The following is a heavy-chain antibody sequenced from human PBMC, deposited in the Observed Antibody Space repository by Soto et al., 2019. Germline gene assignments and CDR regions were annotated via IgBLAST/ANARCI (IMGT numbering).Heavy chain of an antibody. Sequence: QVQLVQSGAELKKPGSSVKVSCEASGCSFSKKAISWLRQAPGQGLEWMGGINTKFGATNYAPKFQGRITITADESTNTVYMTLSTLTFEDTAVYYCARGASSGFEYWYFDLWGRGTLVSVSS. D-gene: IGHD5-12*01. CDR2: INTKFGAT. V-gene: IGHV1-69*01. CDR3: ARGASSGFEYWYFDL. CDR1: GCSFSKKA. J-gene: IGHJ2*01.